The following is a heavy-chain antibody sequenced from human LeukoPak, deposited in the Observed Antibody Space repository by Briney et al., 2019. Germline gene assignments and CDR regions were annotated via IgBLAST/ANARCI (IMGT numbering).Heavy chain of an antibody. CDR2: INHSGST. J-gene: IGHJ4*02. D-gene: IGHD3-9*01. V-gene: IGHV4-34*01. CDR1: GGSFSGYY. Sequence: PSETLSLTCAVYGGSFSGYYWSWIRQPPGKGLEWIGEINHSGSTNYNPSLKSRVTISVDTSKNQFSLKLSSVTDADTAVYYCARGSVLLRYFDWLLSGEYYFDYWGQGTLVTVSS. CDR3: ARGSVLLRYFDWLLSGEYYFDY.